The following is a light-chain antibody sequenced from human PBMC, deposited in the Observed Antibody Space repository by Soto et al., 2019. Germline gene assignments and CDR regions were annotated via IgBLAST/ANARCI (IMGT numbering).Light chain of an antibody. V-gene: IGKV3-20*01. CDR2: DTS. CDR3: QQYGTSPQT. J-gene: IGKJ1*01. CDR1: QSVTSNY. Sequence: EIVLTQSPGTLSLSPGERATLYCRASQSVTSNYLAWYQQKPGQAPGLLIYDTSTRASGVPDRFSGSGSGTEFTLTISRLEPEDFAVYYCQQYGTSPQTFGQGTKVDIK.